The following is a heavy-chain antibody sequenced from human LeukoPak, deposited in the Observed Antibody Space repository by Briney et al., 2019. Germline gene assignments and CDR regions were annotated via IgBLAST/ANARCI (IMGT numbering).Heavy chain of an antibody. CDR2: IYYSGRT. J-gene: IGHJ4*02. CDR1: GGSISSSSYY. Sequence: SETLSLTCTVSGGSISSSSYYWGWIRQPPGKGLEWMGSIYYSGRTYYNPSLKSRVTISVDTSKHQFSLKLSSVPPADTAVYYCARQKAAAGNDLFDYWGQGTLVTVSS. V-gene: IGHV4-39*01. CDR3: ARQKAAAGNDLFDY. D-gene: IGHD6-13*01.